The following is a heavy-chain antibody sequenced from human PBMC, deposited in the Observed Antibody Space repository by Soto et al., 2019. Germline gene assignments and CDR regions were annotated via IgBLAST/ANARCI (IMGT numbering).Heavy chain of an antibody. J-gene: IGHJ5*02. V-gene: IGHV4-30-4*01. Sequence: SETLSLTCTVSGGSISSGDYYWSWIRQPPGKGLEWIGYIYYSGSTYYNPSLKSRVTISVDTSKNQFSLKLSSVTAADTAVYYCARINNCSGGSCYAGNWFDPWGQGTLVTVSS. D-gene: IGHD2-15*01. CDR2: IYYSGST. CDR1: GGSISSGDYY. CDR3: ARINNCSGGSCYAGNWFDP.